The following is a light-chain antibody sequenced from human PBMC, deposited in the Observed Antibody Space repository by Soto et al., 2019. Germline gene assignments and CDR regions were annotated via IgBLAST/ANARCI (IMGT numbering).Light chain of an antibody. Sequence: EIVLTQSPGTLSLSPGERATLSCRASQSVSSSDLAWYQQKPGQAPRLLIYGASSRATGIPDRFSGSGSGTDFPLTISGLEPEYAAAYYCQRHGATFGQGTKVEIK. CDR1: QSVSSSD. CDR2: GAS. CDR3: QRHGAT. J-gene: IGKJ1*01. V-gene: IGKV3-20*01.